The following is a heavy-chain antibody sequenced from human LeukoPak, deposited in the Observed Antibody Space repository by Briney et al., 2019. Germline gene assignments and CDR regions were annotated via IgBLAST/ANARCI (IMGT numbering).Heavy chain of an antibody. CDR2: IQGKTDGGTT. V-gene: IGHV3-15*05. Sequence: GGSLRLSCAASGFIFNNAWMSWVRQAPGKGLEWVGRIQGKTDGGTTDYAAPVKGRFTISRDDSKNTLYLQMNSLKTEDTAVYYCATFNGYSSNFYKYWGQGTLVTVSS. CDR1: GFIFNNAW. D-gene: IGHD6-13*01. CDR3: ATFNGYSSNFYKY. J-gene: IGHJ4*02.